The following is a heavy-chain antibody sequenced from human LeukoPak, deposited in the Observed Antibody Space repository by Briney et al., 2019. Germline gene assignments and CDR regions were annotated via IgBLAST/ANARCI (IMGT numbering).Heavy chain of an antibody. J-gene: IGHJ6*02. CDR3: AGDTAGRDV. Sequence: SVKVSCKVSGYTLTELSMHWVRQAPGQGLEWMGGIIPIFGTANYAQKFQGRVTITADESTSTAYMELSSLRSEDTAVYYCAGDTAGRDVWGQGTTVTVSS. V-gene: IGHV1-69*13. D-gene: IGHD6-19*01. CDR1: GYTLTELS. CDR2: IIPIFGTA.